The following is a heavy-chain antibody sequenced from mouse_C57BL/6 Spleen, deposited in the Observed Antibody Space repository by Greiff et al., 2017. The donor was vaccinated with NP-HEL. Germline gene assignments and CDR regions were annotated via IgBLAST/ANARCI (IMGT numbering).Heavy chain of an antibody. J-gene: IGHJ2*01. CDR3: ARECYYYGSSYDFDY. D-gene: IGHD1-1*01. Sequence: VMLVESGAELVKPGASVKISCKASGYAFSSYWMNWVKQRPGKGLEWIGQIYPGDGDTNYNGKFKGKATLTADKSSSTAYMQLSSLTSEDSAVYFCARECYYYGSSYDFDYWGQGTTLTVSS. CDR1: GYAFSSYW. V-gene: IGHV1-80*01. CDR2: IYPGDGDT.